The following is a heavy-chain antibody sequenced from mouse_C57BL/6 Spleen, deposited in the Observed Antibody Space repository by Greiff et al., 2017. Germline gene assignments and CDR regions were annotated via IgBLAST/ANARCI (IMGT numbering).Heavy chain of an antibody. CDR3: ARREITTVVGTYFDN. D-gene: IGHD1-1*01. V-gene: IGHV1-52*01. CDR2: IDPSDSET. J-gene: IGHJ2*01. CDR1: GYTFTSYW. Sequence: VQLQQPGAELVRPGSSVKLSCKASGYTFTSYWMHWVKQRPIQGLEWIGNIDPSDSETHYNQKFKEKATLTVDKSSSTAYMQRSSLTSEDAAVYYCARREITTVVGTYFDNWGKGTTLTVSS.